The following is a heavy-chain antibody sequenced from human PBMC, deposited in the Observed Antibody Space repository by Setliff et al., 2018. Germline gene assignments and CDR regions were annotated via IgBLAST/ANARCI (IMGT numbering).Heavy chain of an antibody. CDR3: ARQATDY. V-gene: IGHV3-33*08. CDR1: GFTFRSCA. CDR2: IWYDGSNK. Sequence: GGSLRLSCAASGFTFRSCAMHWVRQAPGKGLEWVAVIWYDGSNKYYADSVKGRFTISRDNSKNTLYLQMNSLRAEDTALYYCARQATDYWGQGTLVTVSS. J-gene: IGHJ4*02.